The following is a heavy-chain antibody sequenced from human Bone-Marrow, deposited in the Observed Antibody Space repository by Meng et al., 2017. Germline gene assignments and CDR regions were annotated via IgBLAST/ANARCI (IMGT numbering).Heavy chain of an antibody. D-gene: IGHD1-26*01. Sequence: SLKISCAASGFTFDDYGMQWVRQGPGQGLEWVAGISWNGASIGYADSVKGRFTISRDNAKNSLYLQMNSLTAEDTALYYCARAPPGVRWEPPTLSDWGQGTLVTVSS. V-gene: IGHV3-9*01. J-gene: IGHJ4*02. CDR3: ARAPPGVRWEPPTLSD. CDR1: GFTFDDYG. CDR2: ISWNGASI.